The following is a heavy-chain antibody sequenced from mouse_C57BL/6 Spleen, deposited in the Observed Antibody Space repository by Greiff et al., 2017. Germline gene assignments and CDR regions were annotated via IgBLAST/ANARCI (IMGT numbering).Heavy chain of an antibody. CDR3: AYYGSSSLYWDLDV. CDR2: IDPANGNT. Sequence: VQLKQSVAELVRPGASVKLSCTASGFNIKNTYMHWVKQRPEQGLEWIGRIDPANGNTKYAPKFQGKDTITADTSSNTAYLQLSSLTSEDTALYYCAYYGSSSLYWDLDVWGTGTTVTVSS. CDR1: GFNIKNTY. V-gene: IGHV14-3*01. J-gene: IGHJ1*03. D-gene: IGHD1-1*01.